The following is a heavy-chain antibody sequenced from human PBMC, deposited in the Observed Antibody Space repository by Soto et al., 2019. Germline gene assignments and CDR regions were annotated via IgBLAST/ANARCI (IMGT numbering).Heavy chain of an antibody. Sequence: QVHLVQSGAEVKKPGASVKVSCKGYGYAFTTYGITWVRQAPGQGLEWMGWISAHNGNTNYAQKLQGRVTVTRATSTSTAYMELRSLRSDDTAVYYCARGRYGDYWGQGALVTVSS. V-gene: IGHV1-18*01. CDR2: ISAHNGNT. CDR3: ARGRYGDY. J-gene: IGHJ4*02. D-gene: IGHD1-1*01. CDR1: GYAFTTYG.